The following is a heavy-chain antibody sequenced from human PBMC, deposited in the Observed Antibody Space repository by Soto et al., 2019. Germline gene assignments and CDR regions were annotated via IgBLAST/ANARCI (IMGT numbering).Heavy chain of an antibody. CDR2: VNHPGST. Sequence: QVQLQQWGAGLLKPSETLSLTCAVYGRSFSNPYFYWRWIRQPPGKGLEWIGEVNHPGSTNYTPSLKSRVTISLDTSKNPFSLRLTSLTAADAAVYYCASLDSSGWYFDDWGQGTLVTVSS. J-gene: IGHJ4*02. CDR3: ASLDSSGWYFDD. CDR1: GRSFSNPYFY. V-gene: IGHV4-34*01. D-gene: IGHD6-19*01.